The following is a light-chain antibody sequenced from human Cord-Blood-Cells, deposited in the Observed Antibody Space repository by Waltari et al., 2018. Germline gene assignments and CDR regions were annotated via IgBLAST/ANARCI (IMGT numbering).Light chain of an antibody. CDR1: PSIRSY. CDR3: QQSYSTLT. Sequence: DIQMTQSPASLSASVGNRVTIPCRASPSIRSYLNWYQQKPGKAPKLLIYAASSLQSGVPSRFSGSGSGTDFTLTISSLQPEYFATYYCQQSYSTLTFGGGTKVEIK. J-gene: IGKJ4*01. CDR2: AAS. V-gene: IGKV1-39*01.